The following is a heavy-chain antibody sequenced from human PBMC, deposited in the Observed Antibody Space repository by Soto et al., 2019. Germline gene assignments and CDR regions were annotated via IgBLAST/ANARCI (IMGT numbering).Heavy chain of an antibody. V-gene: IGHV4-31*03. CDR1: GGSIRTASYY. CDR2: IFYSGST. CDR3: ARTSRLRGVTFDN. J-gene: IGHJ4*02. D-gene: IGHD3-10*01. Sequence: QVQLQESGPGLVHPSQTLSLTCTVSGGSIRTASYYWSWIRRVPGKGLEWIGYIFYSGSTYYHPSLKRRTTMSVDTSKNQFSLEVKSVTAADTGIYYCARTSRLRGVTFDNWGQGTQVSVSS.